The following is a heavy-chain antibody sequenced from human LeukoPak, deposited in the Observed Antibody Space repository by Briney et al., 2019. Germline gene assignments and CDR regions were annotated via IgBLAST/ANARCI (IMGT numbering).Heavy chain of an antibody. CDR2: ISAYNGNT. Sequence: ASVKVSCKASGYTFTSYGISWVRQAPGQGLEWMGWISAYNGNTNYAQKLQGRVTMTTDTSTSTAYMELRSLRSDDTAVYYCARDRRATVVTSRPLDYWGQGTLVTVSS. D-gene: IGHD4-23*01. CDR1: GYTFTSYG. V-gene: IGHV1-18*01. J-gene: IGHJ4*02. CDR3: ARDRRATVVTSRPLDY.